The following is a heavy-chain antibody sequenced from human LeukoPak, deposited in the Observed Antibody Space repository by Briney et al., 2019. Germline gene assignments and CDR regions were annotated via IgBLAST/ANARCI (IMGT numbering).Heavy chain of an antibody. J-gene: IGHJ4*02. CDR1: GGSISSDHYS. D-gene: IGHD2-15*01. V-gene: IGHV4-39*07. Sequence: SETLSLTCTVSGGSISSDHYSWAWIRQPPGKGLEWIGTIYFSGTTYYNPPLKSRITMSIDTSKNQFSLKLSSVTAADTAVYYCASGGGSLSTFDYWGQGTLVTVSS. CDR3: ASGGGSLSTFDY. CDR2: IYFSGTT.